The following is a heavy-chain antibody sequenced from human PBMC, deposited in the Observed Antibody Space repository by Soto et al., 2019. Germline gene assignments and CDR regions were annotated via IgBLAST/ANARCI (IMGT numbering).Heavy chain of an antibody. CDR2: ISSSGSTI. CDR1: GFTFSDYY. V-gene: IGHV3-11*01. CDR3: ARDQRSITGTTYNWFDP. D-gene: IGHD1-7*01. J-gene: IGHJ5*02. Sequence: PGGSLRLSCAASGFTFSDYYMSWIRQAPGKGLEWVSYISSSGSTIYYADSVKGRFTISRDNAKNSLYLQMNSLRAEDTAVYYCARDQRSITGTTYNWFDPWGQGTLVTVSS.